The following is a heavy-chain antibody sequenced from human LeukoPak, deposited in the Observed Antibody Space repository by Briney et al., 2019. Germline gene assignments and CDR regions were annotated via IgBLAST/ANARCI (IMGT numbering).Heavy chain of an antibody. CDR1: GFTFSSYS. D-gene: IGHD5-12*01. V-gene: IGHV3-48*01. CDR2: ISGSGYTI. CDR3: ARSTGYGRYAY. Sequence: PGGALRLSCAASGFTFSSYSMNWVRQAPGKGVEGVSYISGSGYTIYYAASGKGRFTISRDNAKNSLYLQMNSLRAEDTAVYYCARSTGYGRYAYWGQGTLVTVSS. J-gene: IGHJ4*02.